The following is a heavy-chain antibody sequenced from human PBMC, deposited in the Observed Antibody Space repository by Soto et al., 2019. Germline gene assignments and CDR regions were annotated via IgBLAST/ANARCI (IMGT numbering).Heavy chain of an antibody. CDR1: GGSISSGDYY. J-gene: IGHJ5*02. V-gene: IGHV4-30-4*01. D-gene: IGHD4-17*01. CDR3: ARSLRYGYGDDWFDP. CDR2: IYYSGST. Sequence: SETLSLTCTVSGGSISSGDYYWSWIRQPPGKGLEWIGYIYYSGSTYYNPSLKSRVTISVDTSKNQFSLKLSSVTAADTAVYYCARSLRYGYGDDWFDPWGQGTLVTVS.